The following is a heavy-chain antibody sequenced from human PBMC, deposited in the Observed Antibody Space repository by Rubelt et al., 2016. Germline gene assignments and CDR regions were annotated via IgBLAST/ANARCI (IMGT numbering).Heavy chain of an antibody. CDR2: IYYSGST. V-gene: IGHV4-59*01. Sequence: QVQLQESGPGLVKPSETLSLTCTVSGGSISSYYWSWIRQPAGKGLEWIGYIYYSGSTNYNPSLKSRVTRSVDTCKNQFSLKRSSVTAADTAVYYCARDHRRDIVGAGLDYWGQGTLVTVSS. J-gene: IGHJ4*02. CDR3: ARDHRRDIVGAGLDY. CDR1: GGSISSYY. D-gene: IGHD1-26*01.